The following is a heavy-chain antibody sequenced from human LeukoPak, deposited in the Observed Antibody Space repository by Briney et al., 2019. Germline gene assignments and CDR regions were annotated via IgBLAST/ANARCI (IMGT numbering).Heavy chain of an antibody. D-gene: IGHD3-10*01. J-gene: IGHJ3*02. CDR3: ARELLWFGESTDAFDI. Sequence: GASVKVSCKASRYTFSGYYMHWLRQAPGQGLEWMGWINPNTGGTSYAQKFQGRVTMTRDTSISTAYMELSSLRSDDTAVYYCARELLWFGESTDAFDIWGQGTMVTVSS. CDR2: INPNTGGT. V-gene: IGHV1-2*02. CDR1: RYTFSGYY.